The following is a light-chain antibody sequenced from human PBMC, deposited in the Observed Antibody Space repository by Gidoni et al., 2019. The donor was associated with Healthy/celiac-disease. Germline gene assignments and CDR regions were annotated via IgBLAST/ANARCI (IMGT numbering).Light chain of an antibody. CDR2: AAS. V-gene: IGKV1-39*01. J-gene: IGKJ4*01. CDR3: QQSYSTPA. CDR1: QSISSY. Sequence: DIQMTQSPSSLSASVGYRVTITCRASQSISSYLNWYQQKPGKAPKLLIYAASSLQSGVPSRFSGSGSVTDFTLTISSLQPEDFATYYCQQSYSTPAFGGGTKVEIK.